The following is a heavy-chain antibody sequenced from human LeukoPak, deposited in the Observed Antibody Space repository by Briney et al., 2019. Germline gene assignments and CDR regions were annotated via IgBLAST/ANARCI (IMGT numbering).Heavy chain of an antibody. CDR1: GYSFDYYW. V-gene: IGHV5-51*01. CDR3: ARVGSVTNFGVVSYYFDY. J-gene: IGHJ4*02. Sequence: PGEFLKISCKASGYSFDYYWIAWVRQMPGKGLEWMGIIYPDDSDSTYSPSFQGQVTISVDKSINTAYLQWSSLKASNTAIYYCARVGSVTNFGVVSYYFDYWGQGTLVTVSS. D-gene: IGHD3-3*01. CDR2: IYPDDSDS.